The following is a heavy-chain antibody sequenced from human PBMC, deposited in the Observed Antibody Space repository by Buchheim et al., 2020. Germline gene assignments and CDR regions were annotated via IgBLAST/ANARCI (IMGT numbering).Heavy chain of an antibody. J-gene: IGHJ5*02. CDR2: ISAYSRNT. CDR1: GYPFSTYG. D-gene: IGHD6-13*01. Sequence: QVQLVQSGAEVKKPGASVKVSCKASGYPFSTYGISWVRQAPGQGLEWMGWISAYSRNTKYAQKLQGRVTLTTDTSTNTAYMELRSLRSDDTAVYYCARWATEAAGDNWFDPWGQGTL. V-gene: IGHV1-18*01. CDR3: ARWATEAAGDNWFDP.